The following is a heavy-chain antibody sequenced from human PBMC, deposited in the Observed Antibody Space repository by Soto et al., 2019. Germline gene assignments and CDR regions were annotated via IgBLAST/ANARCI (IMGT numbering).Heavy chain of an antibody. D-gene: IGHD6-13*01. V-gene: IGHV3-23*01. CDR3: SKAGPGIAGGPIRFDS. Sequence: GGSLRLSCAASGFTFSSYAMSWVRQAPGKGLEWVSAISGSGGSTYYADSVKGRFTISRDNSKNTLYLQMNSLRAEDTDVADCSKAGPGIAGGPIRFDSWGQGTLVTVSS. CDR1: GFTFSSYA. CDR2: ISGSGGST. J-gene: IGHJ5*01.